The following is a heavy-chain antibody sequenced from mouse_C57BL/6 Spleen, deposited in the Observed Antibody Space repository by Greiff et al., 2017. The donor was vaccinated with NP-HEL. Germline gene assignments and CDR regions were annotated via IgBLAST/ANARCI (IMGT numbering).Heavy chain of an antibody. Sequence: VQLQQPGAELVKPGASVKLSCKASGYTFTSYWMHWVKQRPGQGLEWIGMIHPNSGSTNYNEKFKSKATLTVDKSSSTAYMQLSSLTSEDSAVYYCARFYGSSYCYWYFDVWGTGTTVTVSS. J-gene: IGHJ1*03. V-gene: IGHV1-64*01. CDR1: GYTFTSYW. CDR2: IHPNSGST. CDR3: ARFYGSSYCYWYFDV. D-gene: IGHD1-1*01.